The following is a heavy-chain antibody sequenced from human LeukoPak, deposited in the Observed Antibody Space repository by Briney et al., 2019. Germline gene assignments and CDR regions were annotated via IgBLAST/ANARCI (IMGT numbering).Heavy chain of an antibody. Sequence: SETLSLTCAVYGGSFSGYYWSWIRQPPGKGLEWIGEINHSGSTNYNPSLKSRVTISVDTSKNQFSLKLSSVTAADTAVYYCARFHYDGKGKGSKRGDYWGQGTLVTVSS. CDR1: GGSFSGYY. V-gene: IGHV4-34*01. J-gene: IGHJ4*02. CDR2: INHSGST. D-gene: IGHD4-23*01. CDR3: ARFHYDGKGKGSKRGDY.